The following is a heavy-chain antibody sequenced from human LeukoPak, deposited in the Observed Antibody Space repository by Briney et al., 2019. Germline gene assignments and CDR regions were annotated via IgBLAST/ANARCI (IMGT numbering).Heavy chain of an antibody. Sequence: GGSLRLSCAASGYIFSSYAMHWVRRASGKGPEWAAIIWFDGSNQYYAESVEGRFTVSRDNSKNTLYLQMNSLRAEDTAVYSCARGLGYSYGYGIDYWGQGTLVIASS. J-gene: IGHJ4*02. D-gene: IGHD5-18*01. CDR1: GYIFSSYA. CDR2: IWFDGSNQ. CDR3: ARGLGYSYGYGIDY. V-gene: IGHV3-33*01.